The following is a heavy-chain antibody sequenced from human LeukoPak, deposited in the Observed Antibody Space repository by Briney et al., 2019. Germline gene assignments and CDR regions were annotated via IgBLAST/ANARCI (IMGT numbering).Heavy chain of an antibody. D-gene: IGHD4-17*01. CDR2: ISGSGGST. CDR3: AKVGNGDYFLDY. Sequence: GGSLRLSCAASGFTFSSYAMSWVRQAPGKGLEWVPAISGSGGSTYYADSEKGRFTISRDNSKNTPYLQMNSLRAEDTAVYYCAKVGNGDYFLDYWGQGTLVTVSS. CDR1: GFTFSSYA. J-gene: IGHJ4*02. V-gene: IGHV3-23*01.